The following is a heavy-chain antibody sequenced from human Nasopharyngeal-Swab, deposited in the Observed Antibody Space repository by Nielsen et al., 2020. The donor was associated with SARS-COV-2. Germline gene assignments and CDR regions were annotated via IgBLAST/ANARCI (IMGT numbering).Heavy chain of an antibody. Sequence: LKISCAASGLTFTNSWISWVRPAPGKGLEWVANTKQDGSDKYYVDSVKGRFTIFRDNAKNSLELQMNSLRVEDTAVYYCVRGGKLGALDIWGQGTMVTVSS. J-gene: IGHJ3*02. CDR2: TKQDGSDK. CDR1: GLTFTNSW. D-gene: IGHD3-16*01. CDR3: VRGGKLGALDI. V-gene: IGHV3-7*01.